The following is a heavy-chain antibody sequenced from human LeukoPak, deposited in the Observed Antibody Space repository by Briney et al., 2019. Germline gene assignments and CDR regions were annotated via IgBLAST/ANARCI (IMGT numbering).Heavy chain of an antibody. CDR1: GFSFSSYE. D-gene: IGHD5-24*01. Sequence: PGGSLRLSCEASGFSFSSYEMNWVRQAPGKGLEWVAFIRYDGSNKYYADSVKGRFTISRDNSKNTLYLQMNSLRAEDTAVYYCAKPITSSWVYYMDVWGKGTTVTISS. CDR3: AKPITSSWVYYMDV. J-gene: IGHJ6*03. V-gene: IGHV3-30*02. CDR2: IRYDGSNK.